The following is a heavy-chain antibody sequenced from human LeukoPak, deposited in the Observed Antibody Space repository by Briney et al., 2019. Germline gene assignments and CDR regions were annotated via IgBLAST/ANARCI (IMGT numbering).Heavy chain of an antibody. CDR1: GGSISSYY. J-gene: IGHJ3*02. CDR2: IYTSGST. CDR3: ARRPHYDFWSGMGAFDI. Sequence: SETLSLTYTVSGGSISSYYWSWIRQPAGKGLEWIGRIYTSGSTNYNPSLKSRVTMSVDTSKNQFSLKLSSVTAADTAVYYCARRPHYDFWSGMGAFDIWGQGTMVTVSS. D-gene: IGHD3-3*01. V-gene: IGHV4-4*07.